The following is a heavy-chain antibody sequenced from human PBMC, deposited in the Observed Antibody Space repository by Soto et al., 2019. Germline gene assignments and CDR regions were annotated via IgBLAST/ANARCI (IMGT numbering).Heavy chain of an antibody. CDR3: ATSLGYTSGWEFDY. V-gene: IGHV1-18*04. CDR1: GYTFTSHG. CDR2: ISPHNGNT. J-gene: IGHJ4*02. Sequence: ASVKVSCKTSGYTFTSHGISWVRQAPGQGLEWMGWISPHNGNTNYEQNLQGRVTMTTDTSTSTAFMDLRSLRSDDTAVYYCATSLGYTSGWEFDYWGQGTLVTVSS. D-gene: IGHD6-19*01.